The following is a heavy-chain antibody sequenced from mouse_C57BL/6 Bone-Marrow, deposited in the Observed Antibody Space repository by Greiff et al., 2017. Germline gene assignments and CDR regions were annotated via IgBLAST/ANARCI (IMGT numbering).Heavy chain of an antibody. D-gene: IGHD1-1*01. CDR1: GFTFSNYW. J-gene: IGHJ2*01. V-gene: IGHV6-3*01. CDR3: TGPTYYGSSSYYFDY. Sequence: DVMLVESGGGLVQPGGSMKLSCVASGFTFSNYWMNWVRQSPEKGLEWVAQIRLKSDNYATHYAESVKGRFTISRDDSKSSVYLQMNNLRAEDTGIYYCTGPTYYGSSSYYFDYWGQGTTLTVSS. CDR2: IRLKSDNYAT.